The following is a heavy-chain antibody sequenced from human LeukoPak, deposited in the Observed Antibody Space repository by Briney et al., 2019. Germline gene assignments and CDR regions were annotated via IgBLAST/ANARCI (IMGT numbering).Heavy chain of an antibody. CDR3: AREDGSGSYYKIDWFDP. J-gene: IGHJ5*02. V-gene: IGHV4-38-2*02. D-gene: IGHD3-10*01. Sequence: SETLSLTCTVSGYSISSGYCWGWIRQPPGKGLEWIGSIYYSGSTYYNPSLKSRVTISVDTSKNQFSLKLSSVTAADTAAYYCAREDGSGSYYKIDWFDPWGQGTLVTVSS. CDR1: GYSISSGYC. CDR2: IYYSGST.